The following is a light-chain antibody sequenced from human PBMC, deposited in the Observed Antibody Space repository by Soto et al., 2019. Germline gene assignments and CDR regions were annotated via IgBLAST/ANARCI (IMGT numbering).Light chain of an antibody. CDR2: DAS. CDR3: QQYNSYPQT. CDR1: QSISRR. J-gene: IGKJ1*01. V-gene: IGKV1-5*01. Sequence: DIHMPQSSSTLSASVGDRVPITCRASQSISRRLAWYQQKPGKAPKLLIYDASSLESGVPSRFSGSGSGTEFTLTISRLKTDDFATYYCQQYNSYPQTFGQGTKVDIK.